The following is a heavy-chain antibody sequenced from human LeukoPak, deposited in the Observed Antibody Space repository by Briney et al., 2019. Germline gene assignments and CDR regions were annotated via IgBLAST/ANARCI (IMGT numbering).Heavy chain of an antibody. D-gene: IGHD3-10*01. J-gene: IGHJ4*02. CDR2: ISYDGSNK. CDR1: GFTFSSYA. CDR3: ARGGAITMIRGVPGY. V-gene: IGHV3-30*04. Sequence: PGGSLRLSCAASGFTFSSYAMHWVRQAPGKGLEWVAVISYDGSNKYYADSVKGRFTISRDNAKNSLHLQMNSLRAEDTAVYYCARGGAITMIRGVPGYWGQGTLVTVSS.